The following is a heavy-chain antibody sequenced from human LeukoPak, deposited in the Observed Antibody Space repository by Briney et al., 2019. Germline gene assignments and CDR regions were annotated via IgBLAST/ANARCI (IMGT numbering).Heavy chain of an antibody. V-gene: IGHV4-31*03. CDR3: AREERGSSWFIDY. CDR1: GGSISSGGYY. Sequence: SETLSLTCTVSGGSISSGGYYWSWIRQPPGKGLEWIGYIYYSGSTYSNPSLKSRVTISVDTSKNQFSLKLSSVAAADTAVYYCAREERGSSWFIDYWGQGTLVTVSS. J-gene: IGHJ4*02. CDR2: IYYSGST. D-gene: IGHD6-13*01.